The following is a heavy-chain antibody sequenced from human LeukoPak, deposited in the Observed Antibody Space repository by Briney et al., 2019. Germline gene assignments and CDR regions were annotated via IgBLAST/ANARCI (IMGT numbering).Heavy chain of an antibody. D-gene: IGHD3-3*01. J-gene: IGHJ4*02. CDR1: GYTFTGYY. V-gene: IGHV1-2*02. CDR3: ARNDFWSGYLDY. CDR2: INPNSGGT. Sequence: ASVTVSCKASGYTFTGYYMHWVRQAPGQGLEWMGWINPNSGGTNYAQKFQGRVTMTRDTSISTAYMELSRLRSDDTAVYYCARNDFWSGYLDYWGQGTLVTVSS.